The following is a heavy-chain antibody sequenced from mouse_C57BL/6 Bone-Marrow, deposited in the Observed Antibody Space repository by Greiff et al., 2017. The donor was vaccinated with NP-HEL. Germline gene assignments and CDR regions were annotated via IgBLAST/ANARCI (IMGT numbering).Heavy chain of an antibody. J-gene: IGHJ4*01. V-gene: IGHV6-6*01. Sequence: EVMLVESGGGLVQPGGSMKLSCAASGFTFSDAWMDWVRQSPEKGLEWVAEIRNKANNHATYYAESVKGRFTISRDDSKSSVYLQMNSLRAEDTGIYYSTRSANWDLYYYAMDYWGQGTSVTVSS. CDR1: GFTFSDAW. CDR3: TRSANWDLYYYAMDY. CDR2: IRNKANNHAT. D-gene: IGHD4-1*01.